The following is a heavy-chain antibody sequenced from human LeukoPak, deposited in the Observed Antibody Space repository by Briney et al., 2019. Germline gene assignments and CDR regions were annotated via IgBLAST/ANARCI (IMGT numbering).Heavy chain of an antibody. CDR2: IYYSGST. CDR1: GFTFSSHSMN. CDR3: ARHEISSSWYPAFLDY. V-gene: IGHV4-39*01. Sequence: SGGSLRLSCAASGFTFSSHSMNWVRQPPGKGLEWIGSIYYSGSTYYNPSLKSRVTISVDTSKNQFSLKLSSVTAADTAVYYCARHEISSSWYPAFLDYWGQGTLVTVSS. D-gene: IGHD6-13*01. J-gene: IGHJ4*02.